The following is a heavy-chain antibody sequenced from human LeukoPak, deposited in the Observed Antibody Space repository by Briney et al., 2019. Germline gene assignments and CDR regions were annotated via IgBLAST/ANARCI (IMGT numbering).Heavy chain of an antibody. CDR2: ISYDGSNK. Sequence: PGGSLRLSCAASGFTFSSYGMHWVRQAPGKGLEWVAVISYDGSNKYYADSVKGRFTISRDTSKNTLYLQMSSLRAEDTAVYYCARESPSAKWFDPWGQGTLVTVSS. D-gene: IGHD2-15*01. CDR1: GFTFSSYG. CDR3: ARESPSAKWFDP. J-gene: IGHJ5*02. V-gene: IGHV3-30*03.